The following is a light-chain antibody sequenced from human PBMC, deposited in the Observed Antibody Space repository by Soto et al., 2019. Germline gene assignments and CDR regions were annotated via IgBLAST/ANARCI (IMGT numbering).Light chain of an antibody. CDR1: SSDVGGSNF. V-gene: IGLV2-11*01. Sequence: QSALTQPRSVSGSPGQSVTISCTGSSSDVGGSNFVSWYQQHPVKAPKLVIYDVSKRPSGVPDRFSGSKSGNTASLTISGLQAEDEADYYSCSYAGNSLWVFGGGTKLTVL. CDR3: CSYAGNSLWV. CDR2: DVS. J-gene: IGLJ3*02.